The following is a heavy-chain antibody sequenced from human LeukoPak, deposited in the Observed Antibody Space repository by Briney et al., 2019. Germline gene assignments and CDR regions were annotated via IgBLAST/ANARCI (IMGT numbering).Heavy chain of an antibody. CDR1: GGSISSYY. V-gene: IGHV4-59*01. CDR3: ARDLGRDSSGGDYFDY. CDR2: IYYSGST. Sequence: SETLSLTCTVSGGSISSYYWSWIRQPPGKGLEWIGYIYYSGSTNYNPSLKSRVTISVDTSKNQFSLRLSSVTAADTAVYYCARDLGRDSSGGDYFDYWGQGTLVTVSS. J-gene: IGHJ4*02. D-gene: IGHD6-25*01.